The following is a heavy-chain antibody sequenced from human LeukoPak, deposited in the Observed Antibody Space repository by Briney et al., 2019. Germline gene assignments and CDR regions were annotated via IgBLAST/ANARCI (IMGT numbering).Heavy chain of an antibody. CDR1: GFTFSIYA. CDR2: IKEDGSEK. CDR3: AREFS. V-gene: IGHV3-7*01. Sequence: GGSLRLSCAASGFTFSIYAMSWVRQAPGKGLEWVANIKEDGSEKYYVDSVKGRFTISRDNTKNSLYLQMNSLRAEDTAIYYCAREFSWGQGTLVTVSS. J-gene: IGHJ4*02.